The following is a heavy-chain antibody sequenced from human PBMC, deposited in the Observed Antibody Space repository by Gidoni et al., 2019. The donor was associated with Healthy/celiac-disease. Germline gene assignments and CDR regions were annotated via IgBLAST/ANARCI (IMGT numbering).Heavy chain of an antibody. CDR2: IYYSGST. CDR3: ASSGDRFILSTHWYFDL. Sequence: QVQLQESGPGLVKPSETLSLTCTVSGCSISSYYWSWIRQPPGKGLEWIGYIYYSGSTNYNPSLKSRVTISVDTSKNQFSLKLSSVTAADTAVYYCASSGDRFILSTHWYFDLWGRGTLVTVSS. CDR1: GCSISSYY. D-gene: IGHD2-21*02. V-gene: IGHV4-59*01. J-gene: IGHJ2*01.